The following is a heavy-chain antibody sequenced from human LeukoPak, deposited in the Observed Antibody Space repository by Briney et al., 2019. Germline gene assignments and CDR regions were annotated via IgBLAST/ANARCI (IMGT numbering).Heavy chain of an antibody. Sequence: GGSLRLSCAASGFTFSSYAMSWVRQAPGKGLEWVSAISGSGGSTYYADSVKGRFTISRDSSKNTLYLQMNSLRAEDTAVYYCAKVSRGAGLSDYWGQGTLVTVSS. CDR3: AKVSRGAGLSDY. V-gene: IGHV3-23*01. CDR1: GFTFSSYA. J-gene: IGHJ4*02. D-gene: IGHD3-10*01. CDR2: ISGSGGST.